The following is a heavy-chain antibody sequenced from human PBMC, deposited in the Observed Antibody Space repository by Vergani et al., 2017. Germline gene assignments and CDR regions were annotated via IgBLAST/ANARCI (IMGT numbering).Heavy chain of an antibody. J-gene: IGHJ6*03. CDR1: GFTFSSYA. D-gene: IGHD6-6*01. CDR2: ISGSGGST. V-gene: IGHV3-23*01. Sequence: EVQLLESGGGLVQPGGSLRLSCAASGFTFSSYAMSWVRQAPGKGLEWVSAISGSGGSTYYADSVKGRFTISRDNSKNTLYLQMNSLRAEDTAVYYCAKEGSSIAARQVYYYMDVWDRGTTVTVSS. CDR3: AKEGSSIAARQVYYYMDV.